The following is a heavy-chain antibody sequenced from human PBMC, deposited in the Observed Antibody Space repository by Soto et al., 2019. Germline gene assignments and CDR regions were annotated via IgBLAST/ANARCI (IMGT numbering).Heavy chain of an antibody. D-gene: IGHD1-26*01. Sequence: GGSLRLSCAASGFTFSSYSMNWVRQAPGKGLEWVSSISSSSSYIYYADSVKGRFTISRDNAENSLYLQMNSLRAEDTAVYYCASLMDASFIGGIPNDYWGQGTLVTVSS. CDR2: ISSSSSYI. J-gene: IGHJ4*02. V-gene: IGHV3-21*01. CDR3: ASLMDASFIGGIPNDY. CDR1: GFTFSSYS.